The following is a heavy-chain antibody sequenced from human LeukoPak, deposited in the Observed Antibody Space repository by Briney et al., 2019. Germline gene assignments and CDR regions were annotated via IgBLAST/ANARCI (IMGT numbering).Heavy chain of an antibody. CDR1: GGSISSYY. D-gene: IGHD3-10*01. Sequence: SETLSLTCTVSGGSISSYYWSWIRQPAGKGLEWIGRIYTSGGTDYNPSLKSRVIMSVDTSKIHLSLKLTSVTAADTAVYYCARDSGTTGEVKFDPWGQGILVTVSS. V-gene: IGHV4-4*07. J-gene: IGHJ5*02. CDR2: IYTSGGT. CDR3: ARDSGTTGEVKFDP.